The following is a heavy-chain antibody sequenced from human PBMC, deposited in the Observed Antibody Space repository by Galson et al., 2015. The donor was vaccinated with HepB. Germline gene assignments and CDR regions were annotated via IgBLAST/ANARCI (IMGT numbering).Heavy chain of an antibody. J-gene: IGHJ3*02. CDR2: ISGSGGST. V-gene: IGHV3-23*01. CDR3: AKGVDYVWGSFQDAFDI. CDR1: GFTFSSYA. Sequence: SLRLSCAASGFTFSSYAMSWVRQAPGKGLEWVSAISGSGGSTYYADSVKGRFTISRDNSKNTLYLQMNSLRAEDTAVYYCAKGVDYVWGSFQDAFDIWGQGTMVTVSS. D-gene: IGHD3-16*01.